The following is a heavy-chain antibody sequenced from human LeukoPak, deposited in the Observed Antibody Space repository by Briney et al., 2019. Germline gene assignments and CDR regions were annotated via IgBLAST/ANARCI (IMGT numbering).Heavy chain of an antibody. J-gene: IGHJ6*03. CDR1: GGTFSGYA. CDR3: ARAPYGVYSGDFYSYYMDV. CDR2: TVPL. Sequence: HVASVKVSCTASGGTFSGYAVIWVRQAPGQGLEWMGGTVPLKYAQKFQGRVTFTTDESTSTAFMELSRLTSEDTAVYFCARAPYGVYSGDFYSYYMDVWGTGTTVIVSS. V-gene: IGHV1-69*05. D-gene: IGHD4/OR15-4a*01.